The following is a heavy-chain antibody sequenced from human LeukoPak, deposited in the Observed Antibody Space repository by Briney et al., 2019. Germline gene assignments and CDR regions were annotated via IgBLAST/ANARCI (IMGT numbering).Heavy chain of an antibody. D-gene: IGHD3-16*02. J-gene: IGHJ4*02. V-gene: IGHV4-34*01. Sequence: SETLSLTCAVYGGSFSGYYWSWIRQPPGKGLEWIGEINHSGSTNYNPSLKSRVTISVDTSKNQFSLKLSSVTAADTAVYYCARASRGELSSAYFGYWGQGTLVTVSS. CDR3: ARASRGELSSAYFGY. CDR2: INHSGST. CDR1: GGSFSGYY.